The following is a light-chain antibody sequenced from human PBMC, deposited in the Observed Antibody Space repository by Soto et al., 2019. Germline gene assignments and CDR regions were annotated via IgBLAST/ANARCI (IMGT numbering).Light chain of an antibody. CDR1: SSDVGGYSY. V-gene: IGLV2-14*01. J-gene: IGLJ1*01. Sequence: QSVLTQPASVSGSPGQSITISCTGTSSDVGGYSYVSWYQQLPGKAPKLMIYDVSDRPSGVSNRFSGSKSGNTASLTISGLQAEDEDDYHCSSYTSSSLYVFGTGTRVTVL. CDR3: SSYTSSSLYV. CDR2: DVS.